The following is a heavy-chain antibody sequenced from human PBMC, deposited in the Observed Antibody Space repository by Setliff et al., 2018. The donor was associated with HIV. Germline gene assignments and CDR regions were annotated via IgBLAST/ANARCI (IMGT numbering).Heavy chain of an antibody. CDR2: IYSSGST. Sequence: PSETLSLTCTVSVGSINSYYWSWIRQPAGKGLEWIGRIYSSGSTNYNPSLKSRVTMSVDTSKNQFSLKLSSVTAADTAVYYCARDAEPHYGSGPPLEYWGQGIQVTVSS. D-gene: IGHD3-10*01. J-gene: IGHJ4*02. V-gene: IGHV4-4*07. CDR1: VGSINSYY. CDR3: ARDAEPHYGSGPPLEY.